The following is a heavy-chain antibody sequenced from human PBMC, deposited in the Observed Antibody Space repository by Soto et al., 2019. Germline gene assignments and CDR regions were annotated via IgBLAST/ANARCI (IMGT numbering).Heavy chain of an antibody. Sequence: GGSLRLSCAASGFTISSYWMSWVRQAPGKGLEWVANIKQDGSEKYYVDSVEGRFTISRDNAKNSLYLQMNSLRAEDTAVYYCAREGPSGMDVWGQGTTVTVSS. CDR3: AREGPSGMDV. CDR1: GFTISSYW. J-gene: IGHJ6*02. V-gene: IGHV3-7*01. CDR2: IKQDGSEK.